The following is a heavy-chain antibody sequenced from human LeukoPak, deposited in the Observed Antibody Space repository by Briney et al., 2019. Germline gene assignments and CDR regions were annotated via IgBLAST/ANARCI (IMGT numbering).Heavy chain of an antibody. CDR2: ISAYNGNT. J-gene: IGHJ5*02. V-gene: IGHV1-18*01. CDR1: GYTFTSYG. CDR3: ARTSGHIVPRLNWFDP. Sequence: ASVKVSCKASGYTFTSYGISWVRQAPGQGLEWMGWISAYNGNTNYAQKLQGRVTITTDTSTSTAYMELRSLRSDDTAVYYCARTSGHIVPRLNWFDPWGQGTLVTVSS. D-gene: IGHD2-8*01.